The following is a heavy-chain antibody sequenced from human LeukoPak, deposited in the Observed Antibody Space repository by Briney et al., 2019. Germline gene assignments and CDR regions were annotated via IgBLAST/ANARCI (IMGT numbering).Heavy chain of an antibody. D-gene: IGHD5-12*01. Sequence: ASVKVSCKASGYTFTNYYMHWVRQAPGQGLEWMGIINPSGGSTNYAQKLQGRVTMTRDTSTGTVYMELSSLRSEDTAVYYCAREHSGYDSWGQGTLLTVSS. CDR2: INPSGGST. V-gene: IGHV1-46*01. CDR3: AREHSGYDS. J-gene: IGHJ5*02. CDR1: GYTFTNYY.